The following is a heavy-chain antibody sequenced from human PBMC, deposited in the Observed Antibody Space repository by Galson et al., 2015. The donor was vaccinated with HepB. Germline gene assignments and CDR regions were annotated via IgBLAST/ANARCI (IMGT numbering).Heavy chain of an antibody. CDR2: ISSGSSYI. D-gene: IGHD3-3*01. Sequence: SLRLSCAASGFTFGDYGMHWVRQAPGKGLEWVSSISSGSSYISYADSVKGRFTISRDNARNSLYLQMNSLRAEDTAMYYCARDKTFISGYYDSHWGQGTLLTVSS. CDR1: GFTFGDYG. CDR3: ARDKTFISGYYDSH. V-gene: IGHV3-21*06. J-gene: IGHJ1*01.